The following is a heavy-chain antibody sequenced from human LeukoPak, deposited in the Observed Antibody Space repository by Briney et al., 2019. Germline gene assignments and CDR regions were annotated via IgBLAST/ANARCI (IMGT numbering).Heavy chain of an antibody. CDR2: IRSKANSYAT. J-gene: IGHJ3*02. D-gene: IGHD2-2*01. CDR3: TRLLLLGYCSSTSCYSHAFDI. CDR1: RFTFSGSA. Sequence: PGGSLKLSCAASRFTFSGSAMHWVRQASGKGLEWVGRIRSKANSYATAYAASVKGRFTISRDDSKNTAYLQMNSLKTGDTAVYYCTRLLLLGYCSSTSCYSHAFDIWGQGTMVTVS. V-gene: IGHV3-73*01.